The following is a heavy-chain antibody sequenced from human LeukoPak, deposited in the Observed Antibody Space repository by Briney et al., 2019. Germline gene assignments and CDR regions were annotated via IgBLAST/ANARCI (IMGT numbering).Heavy chain of an antibody. J-gene: IGHJ6*02. CDR3: ASRDRGYCYGMDV. CDR2: IHSGGRT. V-gene: IGHV3-66*01. Sequence: GGSLRLSCAASGFTGSSNYMSWVRQAPGKGLEWVSVIHSGGRTYYADSVKGRFTTSRDNSKSTLYLQMNSLRAEDTAVYYCASRDRGYCYGMDVWGQGTTVTVSS. D-gene: IGHD5-18*01. CDR1: GFTGSSNY.